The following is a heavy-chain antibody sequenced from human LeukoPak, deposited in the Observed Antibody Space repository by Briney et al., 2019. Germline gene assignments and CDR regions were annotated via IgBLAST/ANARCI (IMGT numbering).Heavy chain of an antibody. V-gene: IGHV4-39*01. D-gene: IGHD4-17*01. CDR3: AGNLTQDFGDHGRTRKTNCFDP. CDR2: IYDSGST. Sequence: PSETLSLTCTVSGGSISSGTYYWGRIRQPPGKGREWLGSIYDSGSTYYNPSLKSRVTISVDTTKNQFSLKLSSVTAADTAVYYCAGNLTQDFGDHGRTRKTNCFDPWGQGTLVTVSS. J-gene: IGHJ5*02. CDR1: GGSISSGTYY.